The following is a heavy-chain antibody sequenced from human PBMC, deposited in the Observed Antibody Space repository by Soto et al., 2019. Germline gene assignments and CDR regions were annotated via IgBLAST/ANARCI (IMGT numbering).Heavy chain of an antibody. V-gene: IGHV3-30-3*01. CDR3: EKELERRLDH. J-gene: IGHJ4*02. Sequence: VQLVESGGGVVQPGRSLGLSCAASGFSFSSDAMHWVSKAPGRGLEWVGVLSYDGSNKYYADSVKGRLTLSRDKSTNSLDLPMISLTAEDTAVYSCEKELERRLDHWGQGTLVTVSS. D-gene: IGHD1-1*01. CDR2: LSYDGSNK. CDR1: GFSFSSDA.